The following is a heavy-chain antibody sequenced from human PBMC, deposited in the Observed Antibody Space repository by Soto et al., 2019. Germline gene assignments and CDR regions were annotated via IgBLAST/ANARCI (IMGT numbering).Heavy chain of an antibody. D-gene: IGHD3-16*02. CDR2: IKHDTSEA. J-gene: IGHJ4*02. V-gene: IGHV3-7*03. Sequence: GGSLRLSCAASGFKFSDYWMSWVRQAPGKGLEWVGNIKHDTSEAHYADSVKGRFTITRDNIKNFLFLQMNGLRSDDTASYYCARDGLLFSGPYRPSRFDYWGLGTLVTVSS. CDR1: GFKFSDYW. CDR3: ARDGLLFSGPYRPSRFDY.